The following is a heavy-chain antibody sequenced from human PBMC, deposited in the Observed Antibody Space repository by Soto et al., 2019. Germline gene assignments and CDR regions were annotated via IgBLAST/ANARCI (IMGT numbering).Heavy chain of an antibody. V-gene: IGHV3-7*01. CDR2: INPGGRQK. J-gene: IGHJ3*02. CDR1: GFTFGSYW. Sequence: GGSLRLSCAASGFTFGSYWMSWVRQAPGKGLEWVANINPGGRQKNYVDSVKGRFSISRDDAEKSHHLQMNSLRVEDTAVYYCAKYGSGNYGAYALDIWGQGTMVTVSS. CDR3: AKYGSGNYGAYALDI. D-gene: IGHD3-10*01.